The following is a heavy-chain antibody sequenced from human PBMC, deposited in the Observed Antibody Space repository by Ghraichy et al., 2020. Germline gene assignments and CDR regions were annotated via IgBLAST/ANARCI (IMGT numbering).Heavy chain of an antibody. D-gene: IGHD6-19*01. CDR2: ISESGGST. CDR3: AKAGGYSTGWWVDYYDD. CDR1: GFTFSGYA. J-gene: IGHJ4*02. V-gene: IGHV3-23*01. Sequence: LSLTCAASGFTFSGYAMNWVRQAPLKGLQWVSSISESGGSTYYTDYVKGRFTIPRDNSKNTLYLQMDRLRVDDTAVYYCAKAGGYSTGWWVDYYDDWGQGTLVTVSS.